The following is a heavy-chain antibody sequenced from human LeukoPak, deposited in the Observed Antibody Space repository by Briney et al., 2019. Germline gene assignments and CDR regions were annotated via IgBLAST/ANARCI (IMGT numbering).Heavy chain of an antibody. D-gene: IGHD6-6*01. CDR3: AKDRSSSSPDYFDY. CDR1: GFTFDDYT. V-gene: IGHV3-43*01. Sequence: GGSLRLSCAASGFTFDDYTMHWVRQAPGEGLEWVSLISWDGGSTYYADSVKGRFTISRDNSKNSLYLQMNSLRTEDTALYYCAKDRSSSSPDYFDYWGQGTLVTVSS. CDR2: ISWDGGST. J-gene: IGHJ4*02.